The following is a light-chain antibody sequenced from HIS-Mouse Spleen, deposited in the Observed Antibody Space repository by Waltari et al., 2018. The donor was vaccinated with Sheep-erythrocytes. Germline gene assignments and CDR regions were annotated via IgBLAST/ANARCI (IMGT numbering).Light chain of an antibody. Sequence: QSVLTQPPSASGTPGQRVTISCSGSSSNIGSNTVNWYQQLPGTAPKLLIDSNKQRPSGVPDRFSGSKSGTSASLAISGLQSEDEADYYCSSYAGSNNWVFGGGTKLTVL. CDR2: SNK. CDR3: SSYAGSNNWV. CDR1: SSNIGSNT. V-gene: IGLV1-44*01. J-gene: IGLJ3*02.